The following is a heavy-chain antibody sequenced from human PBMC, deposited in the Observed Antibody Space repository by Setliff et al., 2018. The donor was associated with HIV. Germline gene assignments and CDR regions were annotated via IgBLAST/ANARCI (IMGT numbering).Heavy chain of an antibody. CDR3: AKDLCGGDCYGTGGFDY. V-gene: IGHV3-30*02. J-gene: IGHJ4*02. CDR1: GFTFGYYN. Sequence: GGSLRLSCAASGFTFGYYNMHWVRQAPGKGLEWVAVIWYDGSKTYYVDSVKGRFTISRDNSKNTVYLQMNSLRGEDTAVYYCAKDLCGGDCYGTGGFDYWGQGTPVTVSS. CDR2: IWYDGSKT. D-gene: IGHD2-21*01.